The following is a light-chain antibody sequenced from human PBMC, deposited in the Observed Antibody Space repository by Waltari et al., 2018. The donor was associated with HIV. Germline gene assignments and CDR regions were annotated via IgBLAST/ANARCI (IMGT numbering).Light chain of an antibody. Sequence: DIQMTQSPSTLPASVGDRVTITCRASQSINTWLAWYQQIPGKAPKLLIYRAFNLEDGVPSRFSGSGSGAEFTLTISSLQPDDFGTYYCQQYKSYSLTFGQGTKVEIK. CDR1: QSINTW. V-gene: IGKV1-5*03. J-gene: IGKJ1*01. CDR2: RAF. CDR3: QQYKSYSLT.